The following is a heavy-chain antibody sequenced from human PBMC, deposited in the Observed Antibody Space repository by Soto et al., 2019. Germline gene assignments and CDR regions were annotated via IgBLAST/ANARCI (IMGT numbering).Heavy chain of an antibody. V-gene: IGHV3-30-3*01. D-gene: IGHD3-22*01. CDR1: GFTFSSYA. Sequence: PGGSLRLSCAASGFTFSSYAMHWVRQAPGKGLEWVAVISYDGSNKYYADSVKGRFTISRDNSKNTLYLQMNSLRAEDTAVYYCASDDAHGRYSSGYQVAFDIWGQGTMVTVSS. CDR2: ISYDGSNK. J-gene: IGHJ3*02. CDR3: ASDDAHGRYSSGYQVAFDI.